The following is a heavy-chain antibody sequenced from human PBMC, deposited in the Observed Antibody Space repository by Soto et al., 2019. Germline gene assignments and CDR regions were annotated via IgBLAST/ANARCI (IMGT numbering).Heavy chain of an antibody. CDR3: ARGGRITGTTALLDY. V-gene: IGHV4-34*01. Sequence: QVQLQQWGAGLLKPSETLSLTCAVYGGSFSGYYWKWIRQPPGKGLEWIGEINHSGSTNYNPSLKSRVTISVDTSKNQISLKVTSVTAADTAVYYCARGGRITGTTALLDYWGQGILVTVSS. J-gene: IGHJ4*02. CDR2: INHSGST. CDR1: GGSFSGYY. D-gene: IGHD1-7*01.